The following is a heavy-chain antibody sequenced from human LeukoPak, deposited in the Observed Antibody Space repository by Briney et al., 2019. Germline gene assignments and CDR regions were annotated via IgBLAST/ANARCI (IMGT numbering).Heavy chain of an antibody. CDR1: GFIFSSYG. D-gene: IGHD6-6*01. V-gene: IGHV3-30*02. CDR2: IRYDGSNK. CDR3: AKEGVAARPIDDY. J-gene: IGHJ4*02. Sequence: GGSLRLSCAASGFIFSSYGMHWVRQAPGKRLEWVAFIRYDGSNKYYADSVKGRFTISRDNSKNTLYLQMNSLRAEDTAVYYCAKEGVAARPIDDYWGQGTLVTVSS.